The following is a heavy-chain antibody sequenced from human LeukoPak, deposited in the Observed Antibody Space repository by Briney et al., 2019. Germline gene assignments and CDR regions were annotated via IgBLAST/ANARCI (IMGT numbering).Heavy chain of an antibody. D-gene: IGHD2-2*01. Sequence: PGGSLRLSCAASGFTLSSYSMNWVRPAPGKGLEWVSYISSSSSTIYYVDPVKGRFTISRDNAKNSLYLQMTSLRGEDTAVYYCASLEIALDCSSTSCYFWGQGTLVTVSS. J-gene: IGHJ4*02. CDR3: ASLEIALDCSSTSCYF. CDR1: GFTLSSYS. CDR2: ISSSSSTI. V-gene: IGHV3-48*01.